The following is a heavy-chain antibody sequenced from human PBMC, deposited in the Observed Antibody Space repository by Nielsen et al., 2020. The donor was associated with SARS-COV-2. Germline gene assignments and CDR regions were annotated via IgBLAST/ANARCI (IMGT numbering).Heavy chain of an antibody. CDR3: ARDGVSGNYFDY. CDR1: GGSVSSGSYY. V-gene: IGHV4-61*01. Sequence: GSLRLSCTVSGGSVSSGSYYWSWIRQPPGKGLEWIGYIYDSGDTKYNPSLKSRATISVDTSKNQFSLRLSSVTAADTAVYYCARDGVSGNYFDYWGPGTLVTVSS. J-gene: IGHJ4*02. CDR2: IYDSGDT. D-gene: IGHD6-19*01.